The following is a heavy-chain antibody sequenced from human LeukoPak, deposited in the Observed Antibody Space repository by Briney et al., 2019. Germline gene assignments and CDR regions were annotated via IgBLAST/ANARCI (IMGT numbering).Heavy chain of an antibody. J-gene: IGHJ4*02. D-gene: IGHD6-19*01. CDR1: GLTFSSYA. V-gene: IGHV3-23*01. Sequence: GGSLRLSCAASGLTFSSYAMSWVRQAPGKGLEWVSTISGSGTGTYYADSVKGRFTISRDNSKYTLYLQMNSLRADDTAVYHCAKGGYSSGWRNYFDYWGQGTLVTVSS. CDR2: ISGSGTGT. CDR3: AKGGYSSGWRNYFDY.